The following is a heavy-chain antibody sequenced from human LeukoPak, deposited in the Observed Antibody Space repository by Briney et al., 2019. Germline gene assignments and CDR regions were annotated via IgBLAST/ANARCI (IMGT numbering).Heavy chain of an antibody. CDR3: ARGIVGARYAYYYMDV. CDR1: GFTFSGHY. D-gene: IGHD1-26*01. V-gene: IGHV3-72*01. Sequence: GGSLRLSCAASGFTFSGHYMDWVRQAPGKGLEWVGRTRNKANSYTTEYAASVKGRFTISRDDSKNSLYLQMNSLKTEDTAVYYCARGIVGARYAYYYMDVWGKGTTVTVSS. CDR2: TRNKANSYTT. J-gene: IGHJ6*03.